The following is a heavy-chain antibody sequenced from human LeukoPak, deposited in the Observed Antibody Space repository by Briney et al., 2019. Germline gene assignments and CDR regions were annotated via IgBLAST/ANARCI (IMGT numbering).Heavy chain of an antibody. V-gene: IGHV3-11*01. CDR3: ARDSSNQLLWFGESQPYYYGMDV. CDR1: GFTFSDYY. Sequence: GGSLRLSCAASGFTFSDYYMSGIGQAQGKGLEGVSYISSSGSTLYYADSVKGRFTISRDNAKNSLYLQMNSLRAEDTAVYYCARDSSNQLLWFGESQPYYYGMDVWGQGTTVTVSS. D-gene: IGHD3-10*01. CDR2: ISSSGSTL. J-gene: IGHJ6*02.